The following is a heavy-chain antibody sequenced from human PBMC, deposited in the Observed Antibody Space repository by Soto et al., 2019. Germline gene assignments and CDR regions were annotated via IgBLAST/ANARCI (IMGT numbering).Heavy chain of an antibody. CDR1: GGSIRSYY. CDR2: IYYSGST. V-gene: IGHV4-59*08. D-gene: IGHD4-17*01. J-gene: IGHJ4*02. Sequence: SETLSLTCTVSGGSIRSYYWSWIRQPPGKGLEWIGYIYYSGSTNYNPSLKSRVTISVDTSKNQFSLKLSSVTAADTAVYYCARRYGDAFDYWGQGNLVTVSS. CDR3: ARRYGDAFDY.